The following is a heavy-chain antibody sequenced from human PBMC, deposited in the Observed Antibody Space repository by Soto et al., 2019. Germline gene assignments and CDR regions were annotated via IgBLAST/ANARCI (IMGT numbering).Heavy chain of an antibody. J-gene: IGHJ4*02. CDR3: ASGIQLWLRRINNGYSG. CDR1: GGTFSTYA. Sequence: QVQLVQSGAEVKKPESSVKVSCKAPGGTFSTYAISWVRQAPGQGLEWMGGIIPMFGTTNYAQRFQYRVTITADESTNTVYMELSSLRSEDTPVYFCASGIQLWLRRINNGYSGWGQGTLVTVSS. D-gene: IGHD5-18*01. CDR2: IIPMFGTT. V-gene: IGHV1-69*12.